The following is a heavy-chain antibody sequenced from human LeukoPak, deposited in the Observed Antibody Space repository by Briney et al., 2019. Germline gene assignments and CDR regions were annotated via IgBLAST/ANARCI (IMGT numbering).Heavy chain of an antibody. Sequence: VSVKVSCKASGYTFTNFGINWVRQAPGQGLEWMGWISAYNGNTNYAQKLQGRVTMTTDTSTSTAYMELSSLRSEDTAVYYCARGGTSWGPYYFDYWGQGTLVTVSS. D-gene: IGHD2-2*01. V-gene: IGHV1-18*01. CDR3: ARGGTSWGPYYFDY. J-gene: IGHJ4*02. CDR2: ISAYNGNT. CDR1: GYTFTNFG.